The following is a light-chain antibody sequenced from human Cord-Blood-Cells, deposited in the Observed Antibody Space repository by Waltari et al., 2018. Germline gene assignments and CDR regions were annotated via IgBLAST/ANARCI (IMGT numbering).Light chain of an antibody. CDR2: AAS. V-gene: IGKV1-39*01. J-gene: IGKJ2*01. CDR1: QSISSY. CDR3: QQSYSTPYT. Sequence: DIQMTQSPSSLSASVGDIVTITCRASQSISSYLNWYQQKPGKAPKLLIYAASSWDSGIPSRFSGSGSGTDFTLTISSLQPEDFATYYCQQSYSTPYTFGQGTKLEIK.